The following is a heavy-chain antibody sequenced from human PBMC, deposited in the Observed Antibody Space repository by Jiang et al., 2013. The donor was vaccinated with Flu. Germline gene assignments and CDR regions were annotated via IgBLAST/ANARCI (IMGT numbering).Heavy chain of an antibody. V-gene: IGHV4-39*07. CDR2: IYYDGST. D-gene: IGHD1-20*01. J-gene: IGHJ4*02. Sequence: GLVKPSETLSLTCTVSGDSISTGSYYWGWIRQPPGKGLEWIGSIYYDGSTYYNPSLKSRVTISVDTSKNQFSLKLTSVTAADTAVYYCARDRKYKWSPGGYFDYWGQGTLVTVSS. CDR1: GDSISTGSYY. CDR3: ARDRKYKWSPGGYFDY.